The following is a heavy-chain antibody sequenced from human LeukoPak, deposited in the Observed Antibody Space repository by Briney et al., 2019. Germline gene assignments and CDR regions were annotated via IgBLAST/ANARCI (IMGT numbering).Heavy chain of an antibody. Sequence: PSETLSLTCTVSGGSISSYYLNWIRQPAGKGLEWIGRIYASGSTNYNPSLKSRATMSVDTSKTQFSLNLSSVTAANTAVYYCGRVGGSLSPATKAFNSGGQGTM. V-gene: IGHV4-4*07. CDR3: GRVGGSLSPATKAFNS. CDR2: IYASGST. CDR1: GGSISSYY. J-gene: IGHJ3*01. D-gene: IGHD2-15*01.